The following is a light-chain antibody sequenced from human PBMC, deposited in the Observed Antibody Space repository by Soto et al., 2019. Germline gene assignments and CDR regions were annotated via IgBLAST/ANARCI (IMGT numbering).Light chain of an antibody. J-gene: IGLJ1*01. CDR1: SSDVGGYNY. CDR3: SSYTSSISYV. V-gene: IGLV2-14*01. CDR2: EVS. Sequence: QSALTQPASVSGSPRQSITISCTGTSSDVGGYNYVSWYQQYPGKAPKLMISEVSNRPSGVSNRFSGSKSGNTASLTISGLQADDEADYYCSSYTSSISYVFGTGTKVTVL.